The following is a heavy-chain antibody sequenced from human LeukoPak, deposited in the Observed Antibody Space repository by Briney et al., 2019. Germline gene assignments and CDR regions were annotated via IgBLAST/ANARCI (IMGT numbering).Heavy chain of an antibody. CDR1: GFTVSRNY. V-gene: IGHV3-53*01. Sequence: QAGGSLRLSCAASGFTVSRNYISWVRQAPGKGLEWVSVIYGDGNTYYADSVKGRFTISRDNSKNTLYLQMNSLRAEDTAVYYCARDGPVAPAAFYWYFDLWGRGTLVTVSS. CDR2: IYGDGNT. D-gene: IGHD2-2*01. J-gene: IGHJ2*01. CDR3: ARDGPVAPAAFYWYFDL.